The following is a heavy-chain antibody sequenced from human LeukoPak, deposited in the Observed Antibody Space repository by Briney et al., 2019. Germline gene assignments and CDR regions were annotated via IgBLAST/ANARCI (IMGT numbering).Heavy chain of an antibody. CDR3: ARGRGGDYGLSI. V-gene: IGHV4-34*01. D-gene: IGHD4-17*01. Sequence: SETLSLTCAVYGGSFSGYYRSWIRQPPGKGLEWIGEINHSGSTNYNPSLKSRVTISVDTSKNQFSLKLSSVTAADTAVYYCARGRGGDYGLSIWGKGTMVTVSS. J-gene: IGHJ3*02. CDR2: INHSGST. CDR1: GGSFSGYY.